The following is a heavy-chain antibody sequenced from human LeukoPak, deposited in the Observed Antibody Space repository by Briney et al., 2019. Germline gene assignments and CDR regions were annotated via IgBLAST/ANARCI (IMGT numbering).Heavy chain of an antibody. CDR1: GGTFSSYA. CDR3: ARARGDGYNSDFNY. V-gene: IGHV1-69*06. D-gene: IGHD5-24*01. CDR2: IIPIFGTA. Sequence: SVKVSCKASGGTFSSYAISWVRQAPGQGLEWMGGIIPIFGTANYAQKFQGRVTITADKSTSSAYMELSRLRSDDTAVYYCARARGDGYNSDFNYWGQGTLVTVSS. J-gene: IGHJ4*02.